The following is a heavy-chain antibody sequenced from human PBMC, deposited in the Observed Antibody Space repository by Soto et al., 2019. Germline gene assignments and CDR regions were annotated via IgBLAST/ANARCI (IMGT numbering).Heavy chain of an antibody. CDR2: IYYSGST. Sequence: SETLSLTCTVSGGSISSYYWSWIRQPPGKGLEWIGYIYYSGSTNYNPSLKSRVTISVDTSKNQFSLKLSSVTAADTAVYYCGRGGTYDFWSGYYGGGFDSWGQGTLVTVSS. V-gene: IGHV4-59*01. J-gene: IGHJ5*01. CDR1: GGSISSYY. CDR3: GRGGTYDFWSGYYGGGFDS. D-gene: IGHD3-3*01.